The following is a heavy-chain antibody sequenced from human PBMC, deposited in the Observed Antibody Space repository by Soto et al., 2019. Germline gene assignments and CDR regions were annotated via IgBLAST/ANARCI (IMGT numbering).Heavy chain of an antibody. CDR1: GGTFSSYT. CDR3: ARSITMVRGVIPNWFDP. V-gene: IGHV1-69*02. J-gene: IGHJ5*02. D-gene: IGHD3-10*01. Sequence: QVQLVQSGAEVKKPGSSVKVSCKASGGTFSSYTISWVRQAPGQGLEWMGRIIPILGIANYAQKFQGRVTITAHKSTSTAYMELSSLRSEDTAVYYCARSITMVRGVIPNWFDPWGQGTLVTVSS. CDR2: IIPILGIA.